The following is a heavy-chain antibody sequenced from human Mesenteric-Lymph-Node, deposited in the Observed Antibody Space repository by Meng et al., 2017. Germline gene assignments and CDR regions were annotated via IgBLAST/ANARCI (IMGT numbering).Heavy chain of an antibody. CDR1: GFTFSDYY. CDR2: ISSSGSTI. J-gene: IGHJ4*02. D-gene: IGHD3-10*01. CDR3: ARETLYYYGSGSYMYYFDY. V-gene: IGHV3-11*04. Sequence: GESLKISCAASGFTFSDYYMSWIRQAPGKGLEWVSYISSSGSTIYYADSVKGRFTISRDNAKNSLYLQMNSLRAEDTAVYYCARETLYYYGSGSYMYYFDYWGQGTLVTVSS.